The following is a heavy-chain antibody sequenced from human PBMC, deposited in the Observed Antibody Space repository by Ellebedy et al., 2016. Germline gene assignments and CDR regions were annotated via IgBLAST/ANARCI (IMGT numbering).Heavy chain of an antibody. J-gene: IGHJ6*03. CDR2: ISGYNGNT. CDR3: ARSLYCTTTNCNRYYSYYYMDV. V-gene: IGHV1-18*01. Sequence: ASVKVSXXASGYTFRDYAINWVRQAPGQGLEWMGWISGYNGNTNYAQKLRDRISMSTDTSMGTAYMELRSLRSDDTAVYYCARSLYCTTTNCNRYYSYYYMDVWGSGTTVTVSS. CDR1: GYTFRDYA. D-gene: IGHD2-2*02.